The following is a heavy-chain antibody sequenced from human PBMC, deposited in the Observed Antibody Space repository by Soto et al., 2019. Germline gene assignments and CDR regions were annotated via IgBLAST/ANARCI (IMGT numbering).Heavy chain of an antibody. CDR3: AGSQRARSADY. Sequence: ASVKVSCKASGYTFTNYDIIWVRQATGPGLEWMGWMSPNSGHTGYAQKFQGRVTMIRDTSINTAYLELSSLRSDDTAVYYCAGSQRARSADYWGQGTLVTVSS. CDR2: MSPNSGHT. V-gene: IGHV1-8*01. J-gene: IGHJ4*02. CDR1: GYTFTNYD.